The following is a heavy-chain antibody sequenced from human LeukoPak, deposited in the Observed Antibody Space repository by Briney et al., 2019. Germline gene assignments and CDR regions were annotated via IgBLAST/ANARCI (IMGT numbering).Heavy chain of an antibody. V-gene: IGHV1-8*03. J-gene: IGHJ4*02. CDR1: GYTFTSYD. D-gene: IGHD3-3*01. Sequence: ASVKVSCKASGYTFTSYDINWVRQATGQGLEWMGWMNPNSGNTGYAQKFQGRVTITRNTSISTAYMELSSLRSEDTAVYYCARHGYDFWSGYSVFDHWGQGTLVTVSS. CDR2: MNPNSGNT. CDR3: ARHGYDFWSGYSVFDH.